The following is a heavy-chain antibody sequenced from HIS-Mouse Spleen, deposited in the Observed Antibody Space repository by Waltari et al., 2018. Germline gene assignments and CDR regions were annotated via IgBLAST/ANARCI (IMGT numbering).Heavy chain of an antibody. CDR2: ISYDGSNK. J-gene: IGHJ3*01. Sequence: QVQLVESGGGVVPPGRSLRLACAASGLPFRSYGMHWVRQAPGKGLEWVAVISYDGSNKYYADSVKGRFTISRDNSKNTLYLQMNSLRAEDTAVYYCVVSGSWGQGTMVTVSS. CDR3: VVSGS. V-gene: IGHV3-30*03. CDR1: GLPFRSYG. D-gene: IGHD1-26*01.